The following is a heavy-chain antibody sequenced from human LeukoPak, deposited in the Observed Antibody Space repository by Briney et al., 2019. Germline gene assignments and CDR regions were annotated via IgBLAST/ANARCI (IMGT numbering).Heavy chain of an antibody. CDR2: IYYSGST. Sequence: PSETLSLTCTVSGGSISSSSYYWGWIRQPPGKGLEWIGTIYYSGSTYYNPSLKSRVTISEDTSKNQFSLKLSSVTAADTAVYYCARPAYGSGSYSGFDYWGQRTLVTVSS. CDR1: GGSISSSSYY. V-gene: IGHV4-39*01. D-gene: IGHD3-10*01. J-gene: IGHJ4*02. CDR3: ARPAYGSGSYSGFDY.